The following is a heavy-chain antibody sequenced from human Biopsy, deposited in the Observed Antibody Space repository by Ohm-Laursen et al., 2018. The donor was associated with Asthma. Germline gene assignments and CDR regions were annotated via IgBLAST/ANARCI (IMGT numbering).Heavy chain of an antibody. CDR3: SRDFTIGSGSPFHF. D-gene: IGHD3-10*01. Sequence: GSLRLSCAASGFDLRDYTMYWVRQAPGKGLEWVASISSLSRYIYHATSLRGRFTISRDNAKRSLYLQMDSLRGDDTAVYYCSRDFTIGSGSPFHFWGRGTLVTVSS. J-gene: IGHJ4*02. V-gene: IGHV3-21*01. CDR2: ISSLSRYI. CDR1: GFDLRDYT.